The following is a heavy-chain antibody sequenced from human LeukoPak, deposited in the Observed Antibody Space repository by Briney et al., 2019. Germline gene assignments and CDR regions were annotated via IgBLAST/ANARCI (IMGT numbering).Heavy chain of an antibody. CDR2: INPNSGGT. CDR1: GYTFTGYY. CDR3: ARDGLRIRGSTSHMAY. V-gene: IGHV1-2*06. J-gene: IGHJ4*02. Sequence: ASVKVSCKASGYTFTGYYMHWVRQAPGQGLEWMGRINPNSGGTNYAQKFQGRVTMTRDTSTSTAYMELSRLRSDDTAVYYCARDGLRIRGSTSHMAYWGQGTLVTVSS. D-gene: IGHD2-2*01.